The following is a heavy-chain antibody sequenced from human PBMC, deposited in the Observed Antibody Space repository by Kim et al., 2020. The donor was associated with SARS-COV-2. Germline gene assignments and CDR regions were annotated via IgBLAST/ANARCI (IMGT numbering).Heavy chain of an antibody. D-gene: IGHD3-3*01. CDR2: ISAYNGNT. CDR3: ARGHAQRITIFGVVADAFDI. CDR1: GYTFTSYG. Sequence: ASVKVSCKASGYTFTSYGISWVRQAPGQGLEWMGWISAYNGNTNYAQKLQGRVTMTTDTSTSTAYMELRSLRSDDTAVYYCARGHAQRITIFGVVADAFDIWGQGTMVTVSS. V-gene: IGHV1-18*01. J-gene: IGHJ3*02.